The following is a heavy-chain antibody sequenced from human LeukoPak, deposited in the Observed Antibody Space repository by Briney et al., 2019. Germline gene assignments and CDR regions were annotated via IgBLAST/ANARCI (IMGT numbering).Heavy chain of an antibody. V-gene: IGHV4-34*01. D-gene: IGHD3-22*01. J-gene: IGHJ6*03. Sequence: PSETLSLTCAVYGGSFSGYYWTWIRQTPEKEPEWIGEMNPSGSTNYNPSLKSRVTISVDTSKNQFSLELSSVTAADTAVYYCARGRQDVTMIVVVMTAVSYYLDVWGKGTTVTVS. CDR3: ARGRQDVTMIVVVMTAVSYYLDV. CDR1: GGSFSGYY. CDR2: MNPSGST.